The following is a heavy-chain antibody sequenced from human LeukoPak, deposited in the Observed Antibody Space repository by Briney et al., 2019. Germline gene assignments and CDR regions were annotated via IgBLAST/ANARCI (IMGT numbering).Heavy chain of an antibody. D-gene: IGHD4-17*01. CDR3: ARGNKDYGDYARGLSDY. Sequence: ASVKVSCKASGYTFTSFDINWVRQSTGQGLEWMGWMNPNSGNTGSAQKFQGRITMTRNTSITTAYMELSSLRSEDTAVYYCARGNKDYGDYARGLSDYWGQGTLVTVSS. CDR2: MNPNSGNT. J-gene: IGHJ4*02. CDR1: GYTFTSFD. V-gene: IGHV1-8*01.